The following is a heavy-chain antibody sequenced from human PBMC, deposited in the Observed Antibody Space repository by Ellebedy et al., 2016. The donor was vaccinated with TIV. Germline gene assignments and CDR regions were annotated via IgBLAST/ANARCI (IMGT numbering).Heavy chain of an antibody. Sequence: LRLSCTVSGGSMHSGGHNWAWIRQHPGTGLEWIGHTSYSGNTFYNPSFKSRVTISMHTSKNQFSLRLTSMTAADTAVYYCARGAGASDTGVSDTFHIWGQGTMVTVSS. CDR3: ARGAGASDTGVSDTFHI. D-gene: IGHD5-18*01. V-gene: IGHV4-31*03. CDR1: GGSMHSGGHN. CDR2: TSYSGNT. J-gene: IGHJ3*02.